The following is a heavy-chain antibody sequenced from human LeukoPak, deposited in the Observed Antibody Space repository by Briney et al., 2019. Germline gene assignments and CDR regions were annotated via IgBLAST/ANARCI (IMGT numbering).Heavy chain of an antibody. D-gene: IGHD2-2*01. CDR1: GGSISSYY. CDR3: ARDGCSSTSCVSSWFDP. Sequence: PSETLSLTCTVSGGSISSYYWSCIRQHPGKGLEWIGYIYYSGSTYYNPSLKSRVTISVDTSKNQFSLKLSSVTAADTAVYYCARDGCSSTSCVSSWFDPWGQGTLVTVSS. J-gene: IGHJ5*02. CDR2: IYYSGST. V-gene: IGHV4-59*06.